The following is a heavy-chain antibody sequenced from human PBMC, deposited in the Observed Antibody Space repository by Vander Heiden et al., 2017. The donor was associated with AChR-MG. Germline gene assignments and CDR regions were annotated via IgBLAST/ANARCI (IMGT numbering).Heavy chain of an antibody. CDR1: GFTFGSFW. CDR2: INTDGSDT. CDR3: ARDPGDYGMDV. D-gene: IGHD3-10*01. Sequence: EVQLVESGGGVVRPGGSLRLSCAASGFTFGSFWMHWVRQAPGKGLVWVSRINTDGSDTSYADSVTGRFTISRDNAKNTLYLQMNSLRAEDTAVYYCARDPGDYGMDVWGQGTTVTVSS. V-gene: IGHV3-74*01. J-gene: IGHJ6*02.